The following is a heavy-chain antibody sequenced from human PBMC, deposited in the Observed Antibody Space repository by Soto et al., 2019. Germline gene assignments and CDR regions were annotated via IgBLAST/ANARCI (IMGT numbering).Heavy chain of an antibody. D-gene: IGHD4-17*01. CDR3: ARGGTVTTFPEGVYYYYYMDV. CDR1: GYTFTGYY. V-gene: IGHV1-2*04. J-gene: IGHJ6*03. Sequence: ASVKVPCKASGYTFTGYYMHWVRQAPGQGLEWMGWINPNSGGTNYAQKFQGWVTMTRDTSISTAYMELSRLRSDDTAVYYCARGGTVTTFPEGVYYYYYMDVWGKGTTVTVSS. CDR2: INPNSGGT.